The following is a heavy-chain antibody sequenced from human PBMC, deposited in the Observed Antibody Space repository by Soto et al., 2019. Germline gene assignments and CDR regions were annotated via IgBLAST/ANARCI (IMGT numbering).Heavy chain of an antibody. J-gene: IGHJ4*02. V-gene: IGHV4-30-4*01. Sequence: TSETLSLTCTVSGGSISSGDYYWSWIRQPPGKGLEWIGYIYYSGSTYYNPSLKSRSTISIDTSKNQFFLKLDSVTAADTAVYYCARLYTGYESFDYWGQGTLGTVSS. D-gene: IGHD5-12*01. CDR3: ARLYTGYESFDY. CDR1: GGSISSGDYY. CDR2: IYYSGST.